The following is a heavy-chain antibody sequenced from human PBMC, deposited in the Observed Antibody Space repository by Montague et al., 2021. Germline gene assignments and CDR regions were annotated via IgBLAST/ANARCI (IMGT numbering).Heavy chain of an antibody. CDR2: ISPDGSWT. Sequence: SLRLSCPASGFTFSNYWMHWVRQAPGNGLLWVSRISPDGSWTNYADSVRGRFTISRDNTKNTLYLQMSSLRAEDTALYYCVRDLNWAVDYWGQGTLVTASA. D-gene: IGHD7-27*01. CDR3: VRDLNWAVDY. CDR1: GFTFSNYW. J-gene: IGHJ4*02. V-gene: IGHV3-74*01.